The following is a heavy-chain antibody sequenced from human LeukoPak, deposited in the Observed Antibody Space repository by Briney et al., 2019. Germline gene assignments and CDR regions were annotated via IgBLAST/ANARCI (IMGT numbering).Heavy chain of an antibody. Sequence: SETLSLTCTVSGGSISSYYWSWIRQPPGKGLEWIGYIYYSGSTNYNPFLKSRVTISVDTSKNQFSLKLSSVTAADTAVYYCARHSHYYDSSGYDGYYFDYWGQGTLVTVSS. D-gene: IGHD3-22*01. J-gene: IGHJ4*02. V-gene: IGHV4-59*08. CDR2: IYYSGST. CDR1: GGSISSYY. CDR3: ARHSHYYDSSGYDGYYFDY.